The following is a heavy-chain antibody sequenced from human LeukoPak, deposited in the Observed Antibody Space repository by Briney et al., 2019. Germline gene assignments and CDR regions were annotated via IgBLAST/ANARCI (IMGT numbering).Heavy chain of an antibody. Sequence: PSETLSLTCNVSGGSISSGRYYWSWIRQPAGKGLEWIGRIYTRGSTNYNPSLKSRVTMSVDTSKNQFSLKLSSVTAADTAVYYCARQGGAVAGTYYYYYMDVWGKGTTVTISS. CDR2: IYTRGST. CDR3: ARQGGAVAGTYYYYYMDV. J-gene: IGHJ6*03. V-gene: IGHV4-61*02. D-gene: IGHD6-19*01. CDR1: GGSISSGRYY.